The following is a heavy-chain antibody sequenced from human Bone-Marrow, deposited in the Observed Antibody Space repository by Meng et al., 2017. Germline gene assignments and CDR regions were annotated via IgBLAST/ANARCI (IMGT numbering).Heavy chain of an antibody. V-gene: IGHV1-69*04. CDR3: ARDPEGGYYYDSSGGFGAFDI. CDR1: GCTFSSYT. CDR2: IIPILGIA. Sequence: SVKVSCKASGCTFSSYTISWVRQAPGQGLEWMGRIIPILGIANYAQKFQGRVTITADKSTSTAYMELSSLRSEDTAVYYCARDPEGGYYYDSSGGFGAFDIWGQGTMVTVSS. J-gene: IGHJ3*02. D-gene: IGHD3-22*01.